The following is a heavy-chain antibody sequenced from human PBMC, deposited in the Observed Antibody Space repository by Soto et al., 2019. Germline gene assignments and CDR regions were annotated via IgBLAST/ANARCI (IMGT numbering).Heavy chain of an antibody. J-gene: IGHJ4*02. CDR2: ISNDGSNK. CDR1: GFTFSSYG. D-gene: IGHD2-2*01. CDR3: AKGDCSSTSCAPDY. V-gene: IGHV3-30*18. Sequence: GGSLRLSCAASGFTFSSYGMHWVRQAPGKGLEWVAFISNDGSNKSYADSTKGRFTISKDNSKNTLYLQMNGLSAEDTAVYYCAKGDCSSTSCAPDYWGQGTLVTVSS.